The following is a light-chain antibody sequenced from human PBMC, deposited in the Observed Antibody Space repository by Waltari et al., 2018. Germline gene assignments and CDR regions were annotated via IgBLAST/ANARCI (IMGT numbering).Light chain of an antibody. J-gene: IGKJ4*01. CDR2: GAS. V-gene: IGKV3-20*01. CDR3: QQYDISPLT. CDR1: QTVRTTY. Sequence: IVLTQSPGTLSLSPGERATLSCRTSQTVRTTYLAWYQQKPGQAPTILIYGASSRATGIPDRFSGSGSGTDFSLTISSLEPEDFAVYYCQQYDISPLTFGGGTKVEIK.